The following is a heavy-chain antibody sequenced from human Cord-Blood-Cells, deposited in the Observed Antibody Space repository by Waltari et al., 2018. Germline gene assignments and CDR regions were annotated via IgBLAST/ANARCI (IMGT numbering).Heavy chain of an antibody. CDR2: ISYDGSNK. Sequence: QVQLVESGGGVVQPGRSLRLSCAASGFTFSSSAFHLVRQAPGKGLEWVAVISYDGSNKYYADSVKGRFTISRDNSKNTLYLQMNSLRAEDTAVYYCARGITVYDAFDIWGQGTMVTVSS. D-gene: IGHD4-4*01. CDR3: ARGITVYDAFDI. J-gene: IGHJ3*02. CDR1: GFTFSSSA. V-gene: IGHV3-30-3*01.